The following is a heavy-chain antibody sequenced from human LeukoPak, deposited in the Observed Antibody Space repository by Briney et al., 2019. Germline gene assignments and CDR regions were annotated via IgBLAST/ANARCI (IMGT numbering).Heavy chain of an antibody. CDR3: ARGGVTGYYSVEHDY. CDR1: GGTFSSYA. Sequence: SVKVSCKASGGTFSSYAISWVRQAPGQGLEWMGGIIPIFGTANYAQKFQGRVTITADESTSTAYMELSSLRSEDTAVYYCARGGVTGYYSVEHDYWGQGTLDTVSS. CDR2: IIPIFGTA. V-gene: IGHV1-69*01. J-gene: IGHJ4*02. D-gene: IGHD3-9*01.